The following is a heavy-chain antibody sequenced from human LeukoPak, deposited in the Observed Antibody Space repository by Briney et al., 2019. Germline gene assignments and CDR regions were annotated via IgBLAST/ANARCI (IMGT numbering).Heavy chain of an antibody. V-gene: IGHV3-7*01. CDR2: IKQDGSEK. CDR3: ARQAYSSSWYFQH. CDR1: GFTFSSYW. J-gene: IGHJ1*01. D-gene: IGHD6-13*01. Sequence: GGSLRLSCAASGFTFSSYWMSWVRQAAGKGLEWVANIKQDGSEKYYVDSVKGRFTISRDNAKNSLYLQMNSLRAEDTAVYYCARQAYSSSWYFQHWGQGTLVTVSS.